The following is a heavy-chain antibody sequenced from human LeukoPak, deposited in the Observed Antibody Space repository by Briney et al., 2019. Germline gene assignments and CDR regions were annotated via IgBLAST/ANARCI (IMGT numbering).Heavy chain of an antibody. J-gene: IGHJ4*02. CDR1: GFTFSTYG. V-gene: IGHV3-30*02. CDR3: AKDKDPWKSTSISEFDY. CDR2: IRYDGSNK. Sequence: QSGGSLRLSCAASGFTFSTYGMHWVRQAPGKGLEWVAFIRYDGSNKYYADSVKGRFTISRDNSKNTLYLQMNSLRAEDTAVYFCAKDKDPWKSTSISEFDYWGQGTLVTVSS. D-gene: IGHD1-1*01.